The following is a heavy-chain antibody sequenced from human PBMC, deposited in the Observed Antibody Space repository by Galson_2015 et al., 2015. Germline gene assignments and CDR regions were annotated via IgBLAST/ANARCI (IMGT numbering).Heavy chain of an antibody. CDR3: ASHSSGWYLGY. D-gene: IGHD6-19*01. V-gene: IGHV4-39*01. Sequence: ETLSLTCTVSGGSISSSSYYWGWIRQPPGKGLEWIGTISYSESTYYNPSLKSRLTISVDTSKNQFSLRLGSVTATDTAVYYCASHSSGWYLGYWGQGTLVTVSS. CDR2: ISYSEST. J-gene: IGHJ4*02. CDR1: GGSISSSSYY.